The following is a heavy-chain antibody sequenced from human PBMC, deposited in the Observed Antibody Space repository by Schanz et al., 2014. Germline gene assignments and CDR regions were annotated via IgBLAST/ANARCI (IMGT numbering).Heavy chain of an antibody. V-gene: IGHV3-30*19. CDR1: GFTFSSYG. Sequence: QVQLVESGGGVVQLGRSLRLSCAASGFTFSSYGMHWVRQAPGKGLEWVAVISYDGSNKYYADSVKGRFTISRDNSKNTLYLQMNSLSADDTAVFYCAKGMGYCSGGTCYDYYYYGLDVWGQGTTVTVSS. CDR3: AKGMGYCSGGTCYDYYYYGLDV. CDR2: ISYDGSNK. D-gene: IGHD2-15*01. J-gene: IGHJ6*02.